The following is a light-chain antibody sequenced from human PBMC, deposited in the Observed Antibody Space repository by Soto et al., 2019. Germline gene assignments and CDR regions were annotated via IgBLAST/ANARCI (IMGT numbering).Light chain of an antibody. CDR3: QSYDYSLSGYV. CDR2: GYI. Sequence: QSVLTQPPSVSGAPGQRVTISCTGSRSNIGAGYDVHWYQQFPGKAPKLLIYGYINRPSGVPDRFSGSKSGTSPYLAITGLQAEDEADYYCQSYDYSLSGYVFGGGTKVTVL. J-gene: IGLJ3*02. CDR1: RSNIGAGYD. V-gene: IGLV1-40*01.